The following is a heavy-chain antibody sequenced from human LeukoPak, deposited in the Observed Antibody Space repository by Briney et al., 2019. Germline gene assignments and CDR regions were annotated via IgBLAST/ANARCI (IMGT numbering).Heavy chain of an antibody. D-gene: IGHD3-10*01. CDR2: ISGSGGST. J-gene: IGHJ6*02. Sequence: PGGSLRLSCAASGFTFSSYAMSWVRQAPGKGLEWVSGISGSGGSTYYADSVKGRFTISRDNAKNSLYLQMNSLRAEDTAVYYCAREETFYGSGRRNGMDVWGQGTTVTVSS. CDR3: AREETFYGSGRRNGMDV. V-gene: IGHV3-23*01. CDR1: GFTFSSYA.